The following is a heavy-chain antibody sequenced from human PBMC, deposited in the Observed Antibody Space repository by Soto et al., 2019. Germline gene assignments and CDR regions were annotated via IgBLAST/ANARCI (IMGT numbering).Heavy chain of an antibody. CDR1: GDSISGYY. Sequence: PSETLSLTCTVSGDSISGYYWSWIRQPPGKGLEWIGYIYFRGNTNYNPSLKSRVTISVDTSKNQFSLKLSSATAADTAVYYCARGGDARWSNFDYWGQGALV. D-gene: IGHD2-15*01. CDR2: IYFRGNT. V-gene: IGHV4-59*01. CDR3: ARGGDARWSNFDY. J-gene: IGHJ4*02.